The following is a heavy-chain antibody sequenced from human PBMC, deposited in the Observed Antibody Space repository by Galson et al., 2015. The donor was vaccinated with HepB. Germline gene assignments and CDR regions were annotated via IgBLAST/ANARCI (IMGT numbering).Heavy chain of an antibody. CDR1: GFTFSSYW. Sequence: SLRLSCAASGFTFSSYWMSWVRQAPGKGLEWVANIKQDGSEKYYVDSVKGRFTISRDNAKNSLYLQMNSLRAEDTAVYYCAREGLLWFGELPDPIDYWGQGTLVTVSS. CDR3: AREGLLWFGELPDPIDY. CDR2: IKQDGSEK. V-gene: IGHV3-7*03. J-gene: IGHJ4*02. D-gene: IGHD3-10*01.